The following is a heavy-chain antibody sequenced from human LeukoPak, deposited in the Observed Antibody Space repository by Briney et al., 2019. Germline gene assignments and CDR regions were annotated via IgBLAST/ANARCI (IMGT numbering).Heavy chain of an antibody. CDR1: GFTFSSYS. Sequence: GGSLRLSCAASGFTFSSYSMNWVRQAPGKGLEWVSSISSSSSYIYYADSVKGRFTISRDNAKNSLFLQINSLRAEVTALYYCARFGYGGKVDYWGQGTLVTVSS. CDR3: ARFGYGGKVDY. CDR2: ISSSSSYI. J-gene: IGHJ4*02. V-gene: IGHV3-21*01. D-gene: IGHD4-23*01.